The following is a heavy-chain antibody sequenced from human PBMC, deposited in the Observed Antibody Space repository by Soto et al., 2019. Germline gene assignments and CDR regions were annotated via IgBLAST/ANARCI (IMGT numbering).Heavy chain of an antibody. CDR1: GASISIGGYF. D-gene: IGHD3-10*01. CDR2: IYYNGST. V-gene: IGHV4-31*03. CDR3: ATDEYFGSEIDFYYYAMDV. J-gene: IGHJ6*02. Sequence: QVQLQESGPGLVKPSQTLSLTCTVSGASISIGGYFWSWIRQHPGKGLEWIGHIYYNGSTYYNPSLKSRLTISVDTSKNEFSLRLTSVTAADTAVYFCATDEYFGSEIDFYYYAMDVWSQGTTVTVSS.